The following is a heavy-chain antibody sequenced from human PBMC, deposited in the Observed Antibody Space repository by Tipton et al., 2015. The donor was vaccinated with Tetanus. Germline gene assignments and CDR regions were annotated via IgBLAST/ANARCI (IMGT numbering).Heavy chain of an antibody. J-gene: IGHJ4*02. V-gene: IGHV1-69*06. D-gene: IGHD6-13*01. CDR3: AXGFRGYGNYXFDY. Sequence: QLVQSGAEVKKPXXXVKXXCRXTXDTXXXYAXXWVXXXPGRXXEWMGGIIPVFRTINYAQKFHGRVTITADKSTTTVYLELSDLRSEDTAVYYCAXGFRGYGNYXFDYGGRGTXVAVSS. CDR2: IIPVFRTI. CDR1: XDTXXXYA.